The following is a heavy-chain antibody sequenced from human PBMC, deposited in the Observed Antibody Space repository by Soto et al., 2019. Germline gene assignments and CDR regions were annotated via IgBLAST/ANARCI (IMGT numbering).Heavy chain of an antibody. J-gene: IGHJ4*02. D-gene: IGHD1-7*01. CDR2: MSGSSSTT. CDR1: GLTFSNYA. Sequence: GGSLRLSCATSGLTFSNYAMSWVRQAPGGGLEWVSSMSGSSSTTYYADSVRGRFTISRDRSKNTLYLQMSSLRAEDTALYYCAKNQERELPRVIDFWGQGNMVT. CDR3: AKNQERELPRVIDF. V-gene: IGHV3-23*01.